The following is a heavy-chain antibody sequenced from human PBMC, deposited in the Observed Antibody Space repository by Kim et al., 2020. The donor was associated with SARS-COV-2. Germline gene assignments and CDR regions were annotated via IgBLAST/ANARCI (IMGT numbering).Heavy chain of an antibody. J-gene: IGHJ5*02. D-gene: IGHD6-13*01. CDR2: IYYSGST. V-gene: IGHV4-39*01. CDR3: ARRSLHAAAAGHNWFDP. CDR1: GGSISSSSYY. Sequence: SETLSLTCTVSGGSISSSSYYWGWIRQPPGKGLEWIGSIYYSGSTYYNPSLKSRVTISVDTSKNQFSLKLSSVTAADTAVYYCARRSLHAAAAGHNWFDPWGQGTLVTVSS.